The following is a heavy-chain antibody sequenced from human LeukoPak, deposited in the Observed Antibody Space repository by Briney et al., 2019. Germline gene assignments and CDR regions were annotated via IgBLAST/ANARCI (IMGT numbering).Heavy chain of an antibody. CDR2: IYHSGST. Sequence: SETLSLTCTVSGYSISSGYYWGWIRQPPGKGLEWIGSIYHSGSTYYNPSLKSRVTISVDTSKNQFSLKLSSVTAADTAVYYCARNRALEYSSSYFDYWGQGTLVTVSS. V-gene: IGHV4-38-2*02. D-gene: IGHD6-6*01. CDR1: GYSISSGYY. CDR3: ARNRALEYSSSYFDY. J-gene: IGHJ4*02.